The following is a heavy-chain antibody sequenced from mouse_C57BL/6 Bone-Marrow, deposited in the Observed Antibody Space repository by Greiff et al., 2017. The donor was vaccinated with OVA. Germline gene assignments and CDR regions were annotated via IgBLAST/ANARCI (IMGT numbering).Heavy chain of an antibody. D-gene: IGHD1-3*01. CDR3: ARLNSLYAMDY. J-gene: IGHJ4*01. CDR2: ISSGSSTI. V-gene: IGHV5-17*01. CDR1: GFTFSDYG. Sequence: VQLKESGGGLVKPGGSLKLSCAASGFTFSDYGMHWVRQAPEKGLEWVAYISSGSSTIYYADTVKGRFTISRDNAKNTLFLQMTSLRSEDTAMYYCARLNSLYAMDYWGQGTSVTVSS.